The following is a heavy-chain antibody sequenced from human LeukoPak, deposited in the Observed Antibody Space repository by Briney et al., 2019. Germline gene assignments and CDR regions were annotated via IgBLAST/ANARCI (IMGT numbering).Heavy chain of an antibody. Sequence: PSDTLSLTCTVSGGSITSYFWSWIRQPPGKGLEWIGYIYYSGRTNYNPSLKSRVTMSVGTSKIHFSLRLTSVTAADTAVYYCARLPNYSHYFDSWGQGTLVTVSS. CDR3: ARLPNYSHYFDS. CDR2: IYYSGRT. CDR1: GGSITSYF. V-gene: IGHV4-59*08. D-gene: IGHD4-11*01. J-gene: IGHJ4*02.